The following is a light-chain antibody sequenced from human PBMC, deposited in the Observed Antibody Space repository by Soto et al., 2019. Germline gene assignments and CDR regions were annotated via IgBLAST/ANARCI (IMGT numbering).Light chain of an antibody. Sequence: QSVLTQPPSVSAAPGQTVTISCTGNRSNIGNNYVSWYQQLPATAPKLLIFGNINRPSGIPDRFSGSKSGTSATLGITGLQTGDEADYYCGTWDSSLSVGVFGGGTQLTVL. J-gene: IGLJ2*01. CDR2: GNI. V-gene: IGLV1-51*01. CDR3: GTWDSSLSVGV. CDR1: RSNIGNNY.